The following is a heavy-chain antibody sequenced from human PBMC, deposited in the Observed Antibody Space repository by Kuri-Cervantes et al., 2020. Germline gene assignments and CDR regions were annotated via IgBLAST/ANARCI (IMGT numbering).Heavy chain of an antibody. CDR2: TRNKAKSYTT. Sequence: LSLTCAASGFTFSDHYMDWVRQAPGKGLEWVGRTRNKAKSYTTEYAASVKDRFTISRDDSKNSLYLQMNSLKTEDTAVYYCARDLYAGYDILTGRFDYWGQGTLVTVSS. J-gene: IGHJ4*02. CDR3: ARDLYAGYDILTGRFDY. D-gene: IGHD3-9*01. CDR1: GFTFSDHY. V-gene: IGHV3-72*01.